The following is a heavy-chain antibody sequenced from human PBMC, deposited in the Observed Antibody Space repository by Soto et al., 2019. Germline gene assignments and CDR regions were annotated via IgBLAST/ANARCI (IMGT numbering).Heavy chain of an antibody. D-gene: IGHD3-3*01. CDR1: GGTFSSYA. V-gene: IGHV1-69*13. CDR2: IIPIFGTA. Sequence: GASVKVSCKASGGTFSSYAISWVRQAPGQGLEWMGGIIPIFGTANYAQKFQGRVTITADESTSTAYMELSSLRSEDTAVYYCARDNPYYDFWSGYQGRYGMDVWGQGTTVTVSS. CDR3: ARDNPYYDFWSGYQGRYGMDV. J-gene: IGHJ6*02.